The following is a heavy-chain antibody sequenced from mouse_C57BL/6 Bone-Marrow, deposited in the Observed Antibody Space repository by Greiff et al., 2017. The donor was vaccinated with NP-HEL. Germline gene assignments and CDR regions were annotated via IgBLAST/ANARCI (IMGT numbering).Heavy chain of an antibody. CDR1: GYTFTSYW. Sequence: QVQLKQPGAELVKPGASVKLSCKASGYTFTSYWMHWVKQRPGRGLEWIGRIDPNSGGTKYNEKFKSKATLTVDKPSSTAYMQLSSLTSEDSAVYYCARGDMPLRYYAMDYWGQGTSVTVSS. CDR3: ARGDMPLRYYAMDY. D-gene: IGHD1-1*01. J-gene: IGHJ4*01. CDR2: IDPNSGGT. V-gene: IGHV1-72*01.